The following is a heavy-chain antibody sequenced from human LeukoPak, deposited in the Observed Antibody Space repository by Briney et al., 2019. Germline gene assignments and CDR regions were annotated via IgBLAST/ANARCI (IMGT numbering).Heavy chain of an antibody. CDR1: GLTFSSYG. CDR2: ISSSSSYI. CDR3: AKANGSGKPPYFDY. Sequence: GGSLRLSCAASGLTFSSYGVNWVRQAPGKWLEWVSSISSSSSYIYYADSVKGRFIISRDNAKNSLYLQMNSLRAEDTAVYYCAKANGSGKPPYFDYWGQGTLVTVSS. V-gene: IGHV3-21*01. D-gene: IGHD3-10*01. J-gene: IGHJ4*02.